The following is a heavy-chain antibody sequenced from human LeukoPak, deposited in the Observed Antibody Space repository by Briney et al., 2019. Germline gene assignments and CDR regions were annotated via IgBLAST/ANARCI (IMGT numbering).Heavy chain of an antibody. CDR3: AREQYCSSTSCYAGLVY. D-gene: IGHD2-2*01. CDR1: GFTFSSYW. J-gene: IGHJ4*02. CDR2: IKQDGSEK. Sequence: PGGSLRLSCAASGFTFSSYWMSWVRQVPGKGLEWLANIKQDGSEKYYVDSVKGRFTISRDNAKNSLYLQMNSLRAEDTAVYYCAREQYCSSTSCYAGLVYWGQGTLVTVSS. V-gene: IGHV3-7*01.